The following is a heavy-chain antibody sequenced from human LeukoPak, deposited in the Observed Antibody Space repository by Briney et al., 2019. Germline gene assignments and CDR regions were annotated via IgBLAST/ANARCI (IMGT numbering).Heavy chain of an antibody. CDR1: GGTFRSSA. Sequence: ASVKVSCKASGGTFRSSAISWVRQAPGQGLEWMGGIIPIFGTANYAQKFQGRVTITADESTSTAYMELSSLRSDDTAVYYCARGTIVATIRYASFDYWGQGTLVTVSS. D-gene: IGHD5-12*01. CDR2: IIPIFGTA. CDR3: ARGTIVATIRYASFDY. V-gene: IGHV1-69*13. J-gene: IGHJ4*02.